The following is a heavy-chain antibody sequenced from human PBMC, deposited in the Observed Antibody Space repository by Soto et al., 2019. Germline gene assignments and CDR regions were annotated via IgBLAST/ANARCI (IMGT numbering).Heavy chain of an antibody. J-gene: IGHJ6*02. Sequence: GASVKVSCKASGYTFTGYYMHWVRQAPGQGLEWMGWINPNSGGTNYAQKLQGRVTMTRDTSTGTAYMELGSLRSEDTAVYYCARGGRIVDTGIGYYYYHAMDVWGQGTTVTVSS. CDR2: INPNSGGT. D-gene: IGHD5-18*01. CDR3: ARGGRIVDTGIGYYYYHAMDV. CDR1: GYTFTGYY. V-gene: IGHV1-2*02.